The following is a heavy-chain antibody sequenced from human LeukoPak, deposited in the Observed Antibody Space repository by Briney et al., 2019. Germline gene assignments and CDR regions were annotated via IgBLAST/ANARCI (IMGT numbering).Heavy chain of an antibody. Sequence: GGSLRPSSAASGFTISNYWSHWVRQAPGKGLVWVSRINGDGSSTTYADSVKGRFTISRDNAKNTLYLQMNSLRAEDTAVYYCIRAFDIWDEGRMVTVSS. J-gene: IGHJ3*02. CDR1: GFTISNYW. CDR3: IRAFDI. V-gene: IGHV3-74*01. CDR2: INGDGSST.